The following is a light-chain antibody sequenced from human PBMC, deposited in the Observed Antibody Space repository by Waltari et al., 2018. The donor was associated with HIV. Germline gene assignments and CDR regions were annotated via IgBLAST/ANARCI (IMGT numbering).Light chain of an antibody. V-gene: IGKV1-9*01. CDR2: IAS. CDR3: QQLNYYPHT. Sequence: DIQMTQSPSLLSASVGDRVTISCRANHGISNYLAWYQQKPGKAPQLLIYIASTLQSGVPSRVGCSGFGTGSSRTVNSLQPEDFAAYYCQQLNYYPHTFGQGTKVEIK. CDR1: HGISNY. J-gene: IGKJ2*01.